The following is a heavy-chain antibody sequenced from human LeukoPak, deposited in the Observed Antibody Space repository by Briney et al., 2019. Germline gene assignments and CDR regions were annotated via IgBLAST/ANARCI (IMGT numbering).Heavy chain of an antibody. CDR2: IIPILGIA. CDR3: ARARIDPKNWFDP. J-gene: IGHJ5*02. V-gene: IGHV1-69*04. CDR1: GYTFTTYG. Sequence: ASVKVSCKASGYTFTTYGITWVRQAPGQGLEWMGRIIPILGIANYAQKFQGRVTITADKSTSTAYMELSSLRSEDTAVYYCARARIDPKNWFDPWGQGTLATVSS.